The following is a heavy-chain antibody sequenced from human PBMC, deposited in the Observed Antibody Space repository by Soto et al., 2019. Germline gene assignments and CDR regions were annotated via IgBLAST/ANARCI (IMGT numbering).Heavy chain of an antibody. J-gene: IGHJ4*02. CDR3: ARSDGRY. CDR2: IYYSGST. CDR1: GGSIISYY. V-gene: IGHV4-59*01. Sequence: SETLSLTCTVSGGSIISYYWSWIRQPPGKGLEWIGYIYYSGSTNYNPSLKSRVTISVDTSKNQFSLKLTSVTAADTAVYYCARSDGRYWGQGTLVTVSS.